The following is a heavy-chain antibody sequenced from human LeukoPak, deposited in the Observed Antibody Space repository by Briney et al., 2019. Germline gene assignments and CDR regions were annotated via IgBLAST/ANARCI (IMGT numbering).Heavy chain of an antibody. CDR3: ARGYGFYYYGMDA. CDR2: ISYDGSNK. Sequence: PGGSLRLSCAASGFTFSSYAMHWVRQAPGKGLEWVAVISYDGSNKYYADSVKGRFTISRDNSKNTLYLQMNSLRAEDTAVYYCARGYGFYYYGMDAWGQGTTVTVSS. D-gene: IGHD1-1*01. J-gene: IGHJ6*02. CDR1: GFTFSSYA. V-gene: IGHV3-30-3*01.